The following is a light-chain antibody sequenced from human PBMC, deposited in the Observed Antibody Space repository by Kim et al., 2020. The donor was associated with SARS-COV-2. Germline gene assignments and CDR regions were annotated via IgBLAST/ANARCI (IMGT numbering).Light chain of an antibody. CDR2: GNS. CDR1: SSNIGAGYD. CDR3: QSYDSSLSGYV. Sequence: QRVTITCTGSSSNIGAGYDVHWYQQLPGPAPKLLIYGNSNRPSGVPDRFSGSKSGTSASLAITGLQAEDEADYYCQSYDSSLSGYVFGTGTKVTAL. J-gene: IGLJ1*01. V-gene: IGLV1-40*01.